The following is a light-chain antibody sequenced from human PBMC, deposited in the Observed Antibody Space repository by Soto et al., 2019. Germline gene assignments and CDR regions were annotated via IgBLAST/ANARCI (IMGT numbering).Light chain of an antibody. CDR1: QSVSSN. V-gene: IGKV3-15*01. J-gene: IGKJ4*01. CDR2: GAS. CDR3: QQYNNWPPLT. Sequence: EIVMTQSPATLSVSPGEGATLSCRASQSVSSNLAWYQQKPGQAPRLLLYGASTRATGIPARFSGSGSGTEFTLTISSLKSEDFAVYYCQQYNNWPPLTFGGGTKVEIK.